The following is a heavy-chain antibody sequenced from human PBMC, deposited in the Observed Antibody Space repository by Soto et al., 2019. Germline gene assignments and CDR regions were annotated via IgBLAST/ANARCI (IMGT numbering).Heavy chain of an antibody. CDR3: ARGLGYSNYYSDY. D-gene: IGHD4-4*01. CDR2: INHSGST. CDR1: GGSFGGYY. Sequence: PSETLSLTCAVYGGSFGGYYWSWIGQPPGKGLEWIGEINHSGSTNYNPSLKSRVTISVDTSKNQFSLKLSSVTAADTAVYYCARGLGYSNYYSDYWGQGTLVTVSS. V-gene: IGHV4-34*01. J-gene: IGHJ4*02.